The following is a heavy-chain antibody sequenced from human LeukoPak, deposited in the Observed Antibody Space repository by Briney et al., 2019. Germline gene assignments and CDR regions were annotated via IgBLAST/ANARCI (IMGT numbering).Heavy chain of an antibody. V-gene: IGHV4-59*01. CDR3: ARQSMRHYYDSSGYYYYYYYMDV. D-gene: IGHD3-22*01. J-gene: IGHJ6*03. CDR2: IYYSGST. CDR1: GGSISNYY. Sequence: KPSETLSLTCTVSGGSISNYYWSWIRQPPGKGLEWIGYIYYSGSTNYNPSLKSRVTISVDTSKNQFSLKLSSVTAADTAVYYCARQSMRHYYDSSGYYYYYYYMDVWGKGTTVTISS.